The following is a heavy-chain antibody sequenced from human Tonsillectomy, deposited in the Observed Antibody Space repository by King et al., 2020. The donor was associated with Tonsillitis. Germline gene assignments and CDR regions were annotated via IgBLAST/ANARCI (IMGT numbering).Heavy chain of an antibody. CDR1: GFTFDDYA. V-gene: IGHV3-9*01. CDR2: ISWNSGSI. J-gene: IGHJ6*02. Sequence: QLVQSGGGLVQPGRSLRLSCAASGFTFDDYAMHWVRQAPGKGLEWVSGISWNSGSIGYADSVKGRFTISRDNAKNSLYLQMNSLRAEDTALYYCAKDTSAYYYYGMDVWGQGTTVTVSS. CDR3: AKDTSAYYYYGMDV. D-gene: IGHD1-26*01.